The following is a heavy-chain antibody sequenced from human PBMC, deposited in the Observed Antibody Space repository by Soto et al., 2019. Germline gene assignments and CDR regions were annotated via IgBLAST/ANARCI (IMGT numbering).Heavy chain of an antibody. CDR1: GYSFTSYW. Sequence: PGESLKISCKGSGYSFTSYWISWVRQMPGKGLEWMGRIDPSDSYTNYSPSFQGHVTISADKSISTAYLQWSSLKASDTAMYYCARRYLKTSTYYYYYGMDVWAQGTPATVSS. D-gene: IGHD3-10*01. CDR3: ARRYLKTSTYYYYYGMDV. J-gene: IGHJ6*02. CDR2: IDPSDSYT. V-gene: IGHV5-10-1*01.